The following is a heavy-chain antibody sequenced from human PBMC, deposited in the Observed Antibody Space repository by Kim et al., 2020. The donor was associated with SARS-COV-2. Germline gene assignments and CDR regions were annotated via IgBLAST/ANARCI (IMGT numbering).Heavy chain of an antibody. CDR1: GYTFTSYY. V-gene: IGHV1-46*01. J-gene: IGHJ6*02. Sequence: ASVKVSCKASGYTFTSYYMHRVRQAPGQGLEWMGIINPSGGSTSYAQKFQGRVTMTRDTSTSTVYMELSSLRSEDTAVYYCAREKYDSSGYYNYYYYGMDVWGQGTTVTVSS. CDR3: AREKYDSSGYYNYYYYGMDV. CDR2: INPSGGST. D-gene: IGHD3-22*01.